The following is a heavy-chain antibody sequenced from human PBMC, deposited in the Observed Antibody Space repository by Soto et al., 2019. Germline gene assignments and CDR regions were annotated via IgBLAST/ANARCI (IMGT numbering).Heavy chain of an antibody. CDR2: IWYDGSNK. D-gene: IGHD4-17*01. V-gene: IGHV3-33*01. CDR3: ARETDLAEDYGDYVLRYGMDV. Sequence: GGSLRLSCAASGFTFSSYGMHWVRQAPGKGLEWVAVIWYDGSNKYYADSVKGRFTISRDNSKNTLYLQMNSLRAEDTAVYYCARETDLAEDYGDYVLRYGMDVWGQGTTVTVSS. CDR1: GFTFSSYG. J-gene: IGHJ6*02.